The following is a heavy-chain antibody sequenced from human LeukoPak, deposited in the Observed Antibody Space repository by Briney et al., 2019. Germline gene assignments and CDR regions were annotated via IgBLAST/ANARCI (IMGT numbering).Heavy chain of an antibody. J-gene: IGHJ4*02. CDR1: GGSISSYY. CDR3: ARSDSSGWYNYFDY. D-gene: IGHD6-19*01. Sequence: PSETLSLTCTVSGGSISSYYWSWIRQPAGKGLEWIGRIYTSGSTNYNPSLKSRVTMSVDTSKNQFSLKLSSVTAADTAVYYCARSDSSGWYNYFDYWGQGTLVTVSS. CDR2: IYTSGST. V-gene: IGHV4-4*07.